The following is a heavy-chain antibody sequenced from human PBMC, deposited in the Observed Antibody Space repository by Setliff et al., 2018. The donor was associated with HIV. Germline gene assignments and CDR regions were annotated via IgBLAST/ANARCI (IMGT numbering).Heavy chain of an antibody. V-gene: IGHV4-38-2*02. CDR1: GYSISSGYY. CDR3: ARVGWDYYDSSGVGEFDY. J-gene: IGHJ4*02. Sequence: PSETLSLTCTVSGYSISSGYYWGWIRHPPGKGLEWIGRIYYSGRTYYNPSLKSRVTISVDTSKNQFSLKLSSVTAADTAVYYCARVGWDYYDSSGVGEFDYWGQGTLVTVSS. CDR2: IYYSGRT. D-gene: IGHD3-22*01.